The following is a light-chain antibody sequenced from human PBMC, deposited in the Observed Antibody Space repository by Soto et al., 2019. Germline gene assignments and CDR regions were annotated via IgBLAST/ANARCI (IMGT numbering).Light chain of an antibody. Sequence: QSVLTQPPSASGTPGQRVTISCSGSDSNIRSKPVNWYQHLPGAAPKLLIYTNHQRPSGVPDRFSGSKSGTSASLAISGLRSEDEANFYCAAWDDSLNAVVFGGGTKLTVL. CDR1: DSNIRSKP. J-gene: IGLJ2*01. CDR2: TNH. V-gene: IGLV1-44*01. CDR3: AAWDDSLNAVV.